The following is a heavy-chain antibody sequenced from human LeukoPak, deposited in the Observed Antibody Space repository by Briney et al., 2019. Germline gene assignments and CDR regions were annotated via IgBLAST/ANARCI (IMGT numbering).Heavy chain of an antibody. Sequence: GASVKVSCKASGGTFSSYAISWVRQAPGQGLEWMGWISAYNGNTNYAQKLQGRVTMTTDTSTSTAYMELRSLRSDDTAVYYCARVRKVGAFFFPARQHQKEYYFDYWGQGTLVTVSS. CDR2: ISAYNGNT. D-gene: IGHD1-26*01. J-gene: IGHJ4*02. V-gene: IGHV1-18*01. CDR3: ARVRKVGAFFFPARQHQKEYYFDY. CDR1: GGTFSSYA.